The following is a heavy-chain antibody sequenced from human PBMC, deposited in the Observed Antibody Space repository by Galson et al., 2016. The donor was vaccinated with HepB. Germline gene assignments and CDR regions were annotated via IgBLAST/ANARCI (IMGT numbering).Heavy chain of an antibody. J-gene: IGHJ4*02. CDR2: SIPILGMP. Sequence: GQGLEWMGRSIPILGMPSYAQKFQGRVTIIADNSTSTAYMELSSLRSEDTAVYYCARLYSGGWLIRGDLFDYWGQGTLVTVSS. V-gene: IGHV1-69*02. CDR3: ARLYSGGWLIRGDLFDY. D-gene: IGHD6-19*01.